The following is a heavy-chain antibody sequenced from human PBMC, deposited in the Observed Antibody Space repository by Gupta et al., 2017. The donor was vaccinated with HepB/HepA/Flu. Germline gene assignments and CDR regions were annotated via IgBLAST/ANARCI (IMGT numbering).Heavy chain of an antibody. CDR3: ATVSAYCGGDCYLTYFDY. CDR1: GYTLTELS. CDR2: FDPEDGET. V-gene: IGHV1-24*01. J-gene: IGHJ4*02. Sequence: QVQLVQSGAEVKKPGASVKVSCKVSGYTLTELSMHWVRQAPGKGLEWMGGFDPEDGETIYAQKFQGRVTMTEDTSTDTAYMELSSLRSEETAVYYCATVSAYCGGDCYLTYFDYWGQGTLVTVSS. D-gene: IGHD2-21*01.